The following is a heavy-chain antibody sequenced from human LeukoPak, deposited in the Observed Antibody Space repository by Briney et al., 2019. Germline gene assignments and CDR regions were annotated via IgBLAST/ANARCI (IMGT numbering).Heavy chain of an antibody. CDR3: VSRGGASVFYYFDF. Sequence: PGGSLRHSCTASGFTFTTHAMTWVRQAPGKGPEWASSISGNGRTTYYSDSVRGRFTISRDNSRNTLYLQMNSLRADDTAVYYCVSRGGASVFYYFDFWGQGTLVTVSS. D-gene: IGHD2/OR15-2a*01. J-gene: IGHJ4*02. CDR2: ISGNGRTT. V-gene: IGHV3-23*01. CDR1: GFTFTTHA.